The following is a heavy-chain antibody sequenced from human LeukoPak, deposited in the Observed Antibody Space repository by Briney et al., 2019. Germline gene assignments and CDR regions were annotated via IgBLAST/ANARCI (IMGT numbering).Heavy chain of an antibody. CDR3: AKGPAPRLGEFSYHALVDY. CDR2: ISYDGSNE. D-gene: IGHD3-16*02. J-gene: IGHJ4*02. V-gene: IGHV3-30*18. Sequence: GGSLRLPCVASGFTFSSYGMHWVRQAPGKGLEWVAFISYDGSNENIADSVKGRFIISRDNPKNTLYLQMNSLRAEDTAVYYCAKGPAPRLGEFSYHALVDYWGQGTLVTVSS. CDR1: GFTFSSYG.